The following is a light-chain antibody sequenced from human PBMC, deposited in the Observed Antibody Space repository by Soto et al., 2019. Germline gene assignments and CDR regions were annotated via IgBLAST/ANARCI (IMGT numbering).Light chain of an antibody. V-gene: IGLV1-40*01. CDR2: DDD. CDR1: SSNVGPADA. CDR3: QSYDSALNVYV. J-gene: IGLJ1*01. Sequence: QSALTQPPSVSGAPGQRVTISCTGVSSNVGPADAVHWYQHLSGTIPKLLIYDDDVRPSGVPDRFSASKSGTSASLVIAGLQDEDEGDYYCQSYDSALNVYVFGTGTKLTVL.